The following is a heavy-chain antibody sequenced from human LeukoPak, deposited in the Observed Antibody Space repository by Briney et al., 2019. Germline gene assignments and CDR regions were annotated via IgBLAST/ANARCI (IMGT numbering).Heavy chain of an antibody. D-gene: IGHD1-26*01. CDR1: GLTFSNYG. Sequence: PGGSLRLSCAASGLTFSNYGMHWVRQAPGKGLEWVAVISHDENNKYYVDSVKGRFTISRDNSKSTLYLQMNSLRPEDTAVYFCAKGSGWEASYFYYYMDVWGKGTTVTISS. CDR2: ISHDENNK. V-gene: IGHV3-30*18. CDR3: AKGSGWEASYFYYYMDV. J-gene: IGHJ6*03.